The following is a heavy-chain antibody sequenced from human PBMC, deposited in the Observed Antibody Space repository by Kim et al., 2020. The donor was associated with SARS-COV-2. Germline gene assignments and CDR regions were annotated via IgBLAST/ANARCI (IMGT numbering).Heavy chain of an antibody. V-gene: IGHV5-10-1*01. D-gene: IGHD3-3*01. Sequence: YSPSFPGHVTISADKSISTAYLQWSSLKASDTAMYYCARLKTTIINFDYWGQGTLVTVSS. J-gene: IGHJ4*02. CDR3: ARLKTTIINFDY.